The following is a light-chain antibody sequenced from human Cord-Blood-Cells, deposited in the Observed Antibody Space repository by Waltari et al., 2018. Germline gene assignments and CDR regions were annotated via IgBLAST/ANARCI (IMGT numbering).Light chain of an antibody. CDR3: QQYGSSPVT. CDR2: GAS. V-gene: IGKV3-20*01. CDR1: QSVSSSY. Sequence: EIVLTQSPGTLSLSPGERATLSCRVSQSVSSSYLAWYQQKPGQAPRLLIYGASSRATGIPDRFSGSGSGTDFTLTISRLEPEDFAVYYCQQYGSSPVTFGGGIKVEIK. J-gene: IGKJ4*01.